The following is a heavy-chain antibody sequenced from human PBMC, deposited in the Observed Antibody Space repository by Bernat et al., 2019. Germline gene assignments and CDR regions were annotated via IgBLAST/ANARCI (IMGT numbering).Heavy chain of an antibody. CDR1: GGSISSSSYY. J-gene: IGHJ4*02. CDR2: IYYSGST. V-gene: IGHV4-39*02. Sequence: QLQLQESGPGLVKPSETLSLTCTVSGGSISSSSYYWGWIRQPPGKGLEWIGSIYYSGSTYYNPSLKSRVTISVDTSKNQFSRKLSSVTAADTAVYYCAREGDIVATIIDYWGQGTLVTVSS. D-gene: IGHD5-12*01. CDR3: AREGDIVATIIDY.